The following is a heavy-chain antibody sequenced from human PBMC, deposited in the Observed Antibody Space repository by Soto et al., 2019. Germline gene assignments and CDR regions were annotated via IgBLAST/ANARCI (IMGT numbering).Heavy chain of an antibody. Sequence: ASVNVSCKTSGGTCSSYAISWVRQAPGQGLEWMGWISTYNGDSNDAPKFQDRVTMTSDTSTSTVYMELRSLRSDDTAVYYCARAGAAPYYYYGMDVWGQGTRVTVSS. CDR1: GGTCSSYA. CDR2: ISTYNGDS. V-gene: IGHV1-18*01. D-gene: IGHD2-15*01. CDR3: ARAGAAPYYYYGMDV. J-gene: IGHJ6*02.